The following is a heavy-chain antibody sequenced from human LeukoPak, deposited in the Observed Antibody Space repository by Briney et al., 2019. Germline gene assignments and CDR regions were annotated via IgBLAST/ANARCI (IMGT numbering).Heavy chain of an antibody. CDR2: ISGGTT. V-gene: IGHV3-49*03. Sequence: GGSLRLSCRASGFTFGDYLMSWFRQAPGKGLEWIGFISGGTTEYAASVKGRFTISRDDSTSIAYLQMNSLTTEDTAVYYCSRGSGWLSVYWGQGTLVTVSS. J-gene: IGHJ4*02. CDR3: SRGSGWLSVY. D-gene: IGHD6-19*01. CDR1: GFTFGDYL.